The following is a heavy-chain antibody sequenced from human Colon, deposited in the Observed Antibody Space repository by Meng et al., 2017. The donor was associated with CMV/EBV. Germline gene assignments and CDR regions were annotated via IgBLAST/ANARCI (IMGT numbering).Heavy chain of an antibody. Sequence: TCSVSGGSISGTNWWAWVRQPPGKGLEWVGEIDESGSTNYRPSLRGRVTISFDKSKNQFSLVLTSVTAADTAMYFCVNVVPTYYFNYWGHGTLVTVSS. CDR2: IDESGST. D-gene: IGHD6-6*01. CDR1: GGSISGTNW. J-gene: IGHJ4*01. CDR3: VNVVPTYYFNY. V-gene: IGHV4-4*01.